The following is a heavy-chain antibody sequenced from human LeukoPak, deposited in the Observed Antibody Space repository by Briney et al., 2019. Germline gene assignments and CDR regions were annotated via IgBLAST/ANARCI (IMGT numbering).Heavy chain of an antibody. CDR1: GFTFSIYG. Sequence: PGGSLRLSCAASGFTFSIYGMHWVRQAPGKGLEWAAFIRYDGSNKYYADSVKGRFTISRDNSKNTLYLQMNSLRAEDTAAYYCAKDSGYGYALDYWGQGTLVTVSS. CDR3: AKDSGYGYALDY. J-gene: IGHJ4*02. CDR2: IRYDGSNK. D-gene: IGHD5-18*01. V-gene: IGHV3-30*02.